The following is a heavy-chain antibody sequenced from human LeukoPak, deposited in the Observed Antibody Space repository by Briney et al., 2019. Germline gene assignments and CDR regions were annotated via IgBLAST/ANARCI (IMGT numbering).Heavy chain of an antibody. J-gene: IGHJ4*02. CDR3: ARAPYSSPNDY. CDR1: SHSISSYY. V-gene: IGHV4-59*01. D-gene: IGHD2-21*01. Sequence: SETLSLTCTVSSHSISSYYWSWIRQPPGKGLEWIGYMFYSGTTNYNPSLKSRLTISIDTSKNQFSLKLSSVTAADTAVYYCARAPYSSPNDYWGQGTLVTVSS. CDR2: MFYSGTT.